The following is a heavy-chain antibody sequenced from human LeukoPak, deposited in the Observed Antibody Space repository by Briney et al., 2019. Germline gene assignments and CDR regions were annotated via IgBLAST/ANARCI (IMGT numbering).Heavy chain of an antibody. CDR2: ISGGGGST. Sequence: GGSLRLSCAASGFAFSSYAMSWVRQAPGKGLEWVSAISGGGGSTYYADPVKGQLTISRDNSKNTLYLQLSSLRAEDTALYYCAKVGTSSGKDYFYGMDVWGQGTTVTVS. J-gene: IGHJ6*02. CDR3: AKVGTSSGKDYFYGMDV. V-gene: IGHV3-23*01. D-gene: IGHD2-2*01. CDR1: GFAFSSYA.